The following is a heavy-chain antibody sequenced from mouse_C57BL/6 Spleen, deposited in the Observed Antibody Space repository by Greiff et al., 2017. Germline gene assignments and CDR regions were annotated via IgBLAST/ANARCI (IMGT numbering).Heavy chain of an antibody. CDR3: ARLRLRRDIGEDMDD. J-gene: IGHJ4*01. V-gene: IGHV2-2*01. D-gene: IGHD2-2*01. Sequence: VKLQESGPGLVQPSQSLSITCTVSGFSLTSYGVNWVRQSPGKGLEWLGVIWSGGSTDYNDAFISSLSISKENSKSQVFFKMNSLQADETDIEYCARLRLRRDIGEDMDDWGKGTSGNVYS. CDR2: IWSGGST. CDR1: GFSLTSYG.